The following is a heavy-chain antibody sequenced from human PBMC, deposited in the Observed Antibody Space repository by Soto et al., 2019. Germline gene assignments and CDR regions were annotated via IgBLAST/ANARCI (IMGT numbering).Heavy chain of an antibody. CDR3: ARDLRRITMIVVARSAFDI. CDR1: GYTFTRYT. J-gene: IGHJ3*02. Sequence: ASVKVSCKASGYTFTRYTMNWVRQAPGQRLEWMGWINPDNGNTKSSQKFQDRVIITRDTSASTAYMDLSSLRSEDTAVYYCARDLRRITMIVVARSAFDIWGQGTMVTVSS. D-gene: IGHD3-22*01. V-gene: IGHV1-3*01. CDR2: INPDNGNT.